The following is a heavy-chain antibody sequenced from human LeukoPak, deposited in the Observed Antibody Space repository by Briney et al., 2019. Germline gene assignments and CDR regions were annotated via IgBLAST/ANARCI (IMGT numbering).Heavy chain of an antibody. Sequence: GQSRRPSSAVSGLTFASYWMRCVSPPARKVSGWEAKKKQDGSEKYYVDSVKGRFTITRDNAKNSLYLKMNSLRAEDTAVYYCARDSLIAAAGTFYMDVWGKGTTVTVSS. CDR1: GLTFASYW. J-gene: IGHJ6*03. D-gene: IGHD6-13*01. CDR2: KKQDGSEK. V-gene: IGHV3-7*01. CDR3: ARDSLIAAAGTFYMDV.